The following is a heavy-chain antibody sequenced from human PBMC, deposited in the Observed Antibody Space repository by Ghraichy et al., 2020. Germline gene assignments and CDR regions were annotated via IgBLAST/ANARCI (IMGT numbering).Heavy chain of an antibody. CDR2: VSHSGST. D-gene: IGHD6-13*01. CDR1: GGSFSNYY. Sequence: SETLSLTCAVYGGSFSNYYWTWIRQAPGKGLEWIGEVSHSGSTNYNPSLKSRVTFSSYTSKNQFSLHLTSVTAADTAVYYCARAVAASGFWGGAYGWILYFWGQGTLVTVSS. J-gene: IGHJ4*02. CDR3: ARAVAASGFWGGAYGWILYF. V-gene: IGHV4-34*01.